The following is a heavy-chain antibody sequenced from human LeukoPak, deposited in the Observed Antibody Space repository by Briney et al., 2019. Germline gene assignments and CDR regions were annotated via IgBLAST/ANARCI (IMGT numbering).Heavy chain of an antibody. CDR2: IYYISNT. CDR3: ARTQSQSGSYRYYFGY. J-gene: IGHJ4*02. Sequence: SETLSLTCTVSGGSVGSAGYYWSWLRQPTGGGLEWIGYIYYISNTNYNPSLKSRVTMSVNPSKNQFSLKLNSVTAADTAMYYCARTQSQSGSYRYYFGYWGQGTLVTVSS. CDR1: GGSVGSAGYY. D-gene: IGHD1-26*01. V-gene: IGHV4-61*08.